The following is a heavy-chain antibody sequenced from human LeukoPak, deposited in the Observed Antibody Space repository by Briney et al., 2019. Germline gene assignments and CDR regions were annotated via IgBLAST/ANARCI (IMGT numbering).Heavy chain of an antibody. CDR1: GFTFSSDA. D-gene: IGHD2/OR15-2a*01. V-gene: IGHV3-23*01. CDR3: VKGSMHDY. Sequence: GGSLRLSCAASGFTFSSDAMNWVRQAPGKGLEWVSGISDTGGNPYYADSVKGRFTISRDKSKNTLDLQMNSLRAEDTAVYYCVKGSMHDYWGQGTLVTVSA. CDR2: ISDTGGNP. J-gene: IGHJ4*02.